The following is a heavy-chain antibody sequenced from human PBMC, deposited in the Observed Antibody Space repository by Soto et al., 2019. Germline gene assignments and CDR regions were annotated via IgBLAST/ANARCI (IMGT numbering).Heavy chain of an antibody. V-gene: IGHV4-59*01. CDR3: AREGVEVAGLDY. CDR2: IYYSGST. J-gene: IGHJ4*02. Sequence: SETLSLTCTVSGGSISSYYWSWIRQPPGKGLEWIGYIYYSGSTNYNPSLKSRVTISVDTSKNQFSLKLSSVTAADTAVYYCAREGVEVAGLDYLGQGTLVTASS. D-gene: IGHD6-19*01. CDR1: GGSISSYY.